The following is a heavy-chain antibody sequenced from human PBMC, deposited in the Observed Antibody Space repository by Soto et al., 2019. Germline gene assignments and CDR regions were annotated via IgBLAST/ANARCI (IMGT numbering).Heavy chain of an antibody. CDR1: GGSIIIYY. Sequence: SEPLSLTCTVSGGSIIIYYWSWIRQPPGKGLEWIGYIYYSGSTNYNPSLKSRVTISVDTSKNQFSLKLSSVTAADTAVYYCAREVGATYYPGHYFDYWGQGNLVTVSS. CDR2: IYYSGST. J-gene: IGHJ4*02. V-gene: IGHV4-59*01. CDR3: AREVGATYYPGHYFDY. D-gene: IGHD1-26*01.